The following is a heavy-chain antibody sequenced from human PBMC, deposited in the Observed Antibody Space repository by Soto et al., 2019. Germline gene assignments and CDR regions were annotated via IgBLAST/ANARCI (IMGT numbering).Heavy chain of an antibody. CDR2: IYYSGST. Sequence: TLSLTCTVSGGSMSSDYWGWIRKPPGKGLEWIGYIYYSGSTNYNPSLKSRVTISVDTSKNQFSLKLSSVTAADTAVYYCARTPYDFWSGYYRGTHDAFDIWGQGTMVTVSS. CDR3: ARTPYDFWSGYYRGTHDAFDI. CDR1: GGSMSSDY. J-gene: IGHJ3*02. V-gene: IGHV4-59*01. D-gene: IGHD3-3*01.